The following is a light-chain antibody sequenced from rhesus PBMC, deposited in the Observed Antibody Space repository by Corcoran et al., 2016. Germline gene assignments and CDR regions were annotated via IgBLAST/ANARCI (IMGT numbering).Light chain of an antibody. CDR2: KAS. V-gene: IGKV1-25*01. CDR1: QGISNN. Sequence: DIQMTQSPSSLSASVGDRVTITCRASQGISNNLAWYQQKPGKVPKLLIYKASTLQSGIPSRFSGSGSGTDFTLTISSLQPEDCATYYCQHGYGILYSFGQGTKVEIK. CDR3: QHGYGILYS. J-gene: IGKJ2*01.